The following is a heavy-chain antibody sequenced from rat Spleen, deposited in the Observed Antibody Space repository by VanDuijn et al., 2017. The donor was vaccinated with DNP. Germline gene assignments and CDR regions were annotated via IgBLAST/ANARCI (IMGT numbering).Heavy chain of an antibody. CDR3: ARENYYSGDY. D-gene: IGHD1-1*01. CDR2: ISPNSDNT. CDR1: GFTFNTYD. V-gene: IGHV5-25*01. J-gene: IGHJ2*01. Sequence: EVQLVESGGGLVQPGRSLKISCAASGFTFNTYDMTWVRQAPARGLEWVALISPNSDNTYYRDSVKGRVTVSRDNAKSTLYLQLDGPRSEDTATYYCARENYYSGDYWGQGVMVTVSS.